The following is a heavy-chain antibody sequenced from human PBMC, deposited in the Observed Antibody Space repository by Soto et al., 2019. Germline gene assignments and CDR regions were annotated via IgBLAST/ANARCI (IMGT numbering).Heavy chain of an antibody. CDR3: ARDPTIWLTDAFDI. CDR2: ISPYNGNT. J-gene: IGHJ3*02. D-gene: IGHD5-12*01. CDR1: GYTFISYG. V-gene: IGHV1-18*01. Sequence: HVQLVQSGAEVKKPGASLKVSCKASGYTFISYGVSWVRQAPGQGLEWLGWISPYNGNTNYAQKFQGRITMTTDTSTSTVYMDLRSLRTDDTAVYYGARDPTIWLTDAFDIWGQGTMVVVSS.